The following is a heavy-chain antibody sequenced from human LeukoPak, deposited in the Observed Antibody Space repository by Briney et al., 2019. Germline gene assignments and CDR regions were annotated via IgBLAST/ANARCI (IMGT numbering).Heavy chain of an antibody. CDR2: IYTSGST. V-gene: IGHV4-4*09. D-gene: IGHD1-1*01. Sequence: PSETLSLTCTVSGGSISSYYWSWIRQPPGKGLEWIGYIYTSGSTNYNPSLKSRVTIPVDTSKNQFSLKLSSVTAADTAVYYCARDFSPTGTDAFDIWGQGTMVTVSS. CDR3: ARDFSPTGTDAFDI. CDR1: GGSISSYY. J-gene: IGHJ3*02.